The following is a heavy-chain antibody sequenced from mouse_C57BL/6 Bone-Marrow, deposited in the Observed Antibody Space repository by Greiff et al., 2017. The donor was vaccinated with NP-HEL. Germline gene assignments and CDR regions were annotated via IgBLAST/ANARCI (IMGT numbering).Heavy chain of an antibody. D-gene: IGHD1-1*01. CDR3: ARESRITTVVAIDY. Sequence: QVQLQQPGAELVKPGASVKLSCKASGYTFTSYWMQWVKQRPGQGLEWIGEIDPSDSYTNYNQKFKGKSTLTVDKSSSTAYMQLSSLTSEDSAVYYCARESRITTVVAIDYWGQGTTLTVSS. CDR2: IDPSDSYT. CDR1: GYTFTSYW. J-gene: IGHJ2*01. V-gene: IGHV1-50*01.